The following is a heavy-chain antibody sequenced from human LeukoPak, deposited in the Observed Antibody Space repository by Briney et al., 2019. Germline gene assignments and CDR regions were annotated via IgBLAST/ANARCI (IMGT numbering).Heavy chain of an antibody. CDR2: ISSSGSTI. Sequence: XXXRXXXXXGLEWVXXISSSGSTIYYADSVKGRFTISRDNAKNSLYLQMNSLRAEDTAVYYCARDRTYYYDSSGYYTPGYWGQGTLVTVSS. CDR3: ARDRTYYYDSSGYYTPGY. D-gene: IGHD3-22*01. V-gene: IGHV3-11*01. J-gene: IGHJ4*02.